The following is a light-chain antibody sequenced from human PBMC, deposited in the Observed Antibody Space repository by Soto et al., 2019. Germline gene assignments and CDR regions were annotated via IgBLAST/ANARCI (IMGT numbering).Light chain of an antibody. CDR2: KAS. CDR1: QSISPW. CDR3: QQYNSYSRT. V-gene: IGKV1-5*03. Sequence: KQRTQSPSTLSASVGDRVTITCRASQSISPWLAWYQQKPGKAPKLLIYKASSLESGVPSRFSGRGSGTEFTLTISSLQPDDFATYFCQQYNSYSRTFGQGTKVQIK. J-gene: IGKJ1*01.